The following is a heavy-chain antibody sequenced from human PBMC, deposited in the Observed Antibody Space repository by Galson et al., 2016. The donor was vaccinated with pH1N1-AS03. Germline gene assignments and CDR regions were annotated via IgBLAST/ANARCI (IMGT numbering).Heavy chain of an antibody. J-gene: IGHJ4*02. Sequence: SLRLSCAASGFTFSNFGMHWVRQSPGKGLEWVAVISNSGNDKYYADSGKGRFTISRDNSKSTVYLQLNSLRAEDTAIYYCAREIHFSGPLDYWGQGTLVTVST. CDR3: AREIHFSGPLDY. D-gene: IGHD6-19*01. CDR1: GFTFSNFG. CDR2: ISNSGNDK. V-gene: IGHV3-30*03.